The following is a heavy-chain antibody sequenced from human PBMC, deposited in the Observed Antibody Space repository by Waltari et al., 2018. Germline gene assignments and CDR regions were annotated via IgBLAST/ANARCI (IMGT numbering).Heavy chain of an antibody. CDR3: ARGYCSGGSCYFSDEYFQH. V-gene: IGHV1-69*01. Sequence: QVQLVQSGAEVKKPGASVKVSCKASGYTFTSYYMHWVRQAPGQGLEWMGGIIPIFGTANYAQKFQGRVTITADESTSTAYMELSSLRSEDTAVYYCARGYCSGGSCYFSDEYFQHWGQGTLVTVSS. D-gene: IGHD2-15*01. CDR2: IIPIFGTA. CDR1: GYTFTSYY. J-gene: IGHJ1*01.